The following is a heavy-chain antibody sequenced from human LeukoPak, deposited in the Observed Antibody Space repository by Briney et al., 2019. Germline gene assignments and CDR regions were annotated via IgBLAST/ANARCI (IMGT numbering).Heavy chain of an antibody. CDR2: ISYDETNK. J-gene: IGHJ4*02. CDR1: GFTFNNYG. Sequence: GGSLRLSCAASGFTFNNYGMHWVRQAPGKGLEWVAFISYDETNKYYAGSVQGRFTISRDNSKNTLYLQMNSLRAEDTAVYYCAKDLHYGSADYWGQGTLVTVSS. V-gene: IGHV3-30*18. CDR3: AKDLHYGSADY. D-gene: IGHD3-10*01.